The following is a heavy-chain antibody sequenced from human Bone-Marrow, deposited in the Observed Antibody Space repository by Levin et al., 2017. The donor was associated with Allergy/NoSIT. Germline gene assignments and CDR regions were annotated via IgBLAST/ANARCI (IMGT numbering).Heavy chain of an antibody. Sequence: GGSLRLSCAASGFTVSRNYMSWVRQAPGKGLEWVSLIYSGGDTQYADSVKGRFTISRDNSKNTLYLQMNSLRVDDPAVYYCARDGPGTATGTPWGQGTVVTVSS. J-gene: IGHJ4*02. D-gene: IGHD1-7*01. CDR2: IYSGGDT. CDR1: GFTVSRNY. CDR3: ARDGPGTATGTP. V-gene: IGHV3-66*01.